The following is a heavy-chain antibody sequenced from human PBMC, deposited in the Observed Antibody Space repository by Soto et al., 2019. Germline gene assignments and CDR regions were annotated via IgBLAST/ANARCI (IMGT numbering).Heavy chain of an antibody. Sequence: QVQLVQSGAEVKKPGASVKVSCKASGYTFTSYGISWVRQAPGQGLEWMGWISAYNGNTKYVQKRQGRVTMTTDTSARTAYMELRRLRSDDTAVYYCARDDPPTHYWGQGTLVTVSS. V-gene: IGHV1-18*01. CDR1: GYTFTSYG. J-gene: IGHJ4*02. CDR2: ISAYNGNT. D-gene: IGHD2-15*01. CDR3: ARDDPPTHY.